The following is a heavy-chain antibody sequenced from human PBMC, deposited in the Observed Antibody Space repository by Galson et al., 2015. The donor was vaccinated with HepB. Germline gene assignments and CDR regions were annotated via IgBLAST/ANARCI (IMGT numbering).Heavy chain of an antibody. CDR1: GDTFSSFA. CDR2: IIPMFGTA. V-gene: IGHV1-69*13. J-gene: IGHJ5*02. Sequence: SVKVSCKASGDTFSSFATSWVRQAPGQGLEWMGGIIPMFGTANYAQKFQGRVTITADDSTSTAYMELSSLRSEDTAVYYCARGGAFCGGECYPNWFDPWGQGTLVIVSS. CDR3: ARGGAFCGGECYPNWFDP. D-gene: IGHD2-21*01.